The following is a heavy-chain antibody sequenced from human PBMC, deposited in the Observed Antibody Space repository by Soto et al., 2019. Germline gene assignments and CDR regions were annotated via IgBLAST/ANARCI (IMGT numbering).Heavy chain of an antibody. CDR3: ASTGPDILPGYYNDWFDP. CDR1: GYTLTELS. J-gene: IGHJ5*02. D-gene: IGHD3-9*01. Sequence: GASVKVSCKVSGYTLTELSMHWVRQAPGKGLEWMGGFDPEDGETIYAQKFQGRVTMTEDTSTDTAYMELSSLRSEDTAVYYCASTGPDILPGYYNDWFDPWGQGTLVTVSS. V-gene: IGHV1-24*01. CDR2: FDPEDGET.